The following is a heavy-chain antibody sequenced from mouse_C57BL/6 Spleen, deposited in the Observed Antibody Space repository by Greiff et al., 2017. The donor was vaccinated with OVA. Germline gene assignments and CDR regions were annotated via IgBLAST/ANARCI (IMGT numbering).Heavy chain of an antibody. V-gene: IGHV5-9-1*02. CDR3: TRDRGYYAMDD. CDR1: GFTFSSYA. CDR2: ISSGGDYI. Sequence: EVKLVESGEGLVKPGGSLKLSCAASGFTFSSYAMSWVRQTPEKRLEWVAYISSGGDYIYYAATVKGRFTISRDNARNTLYLQMSSLKSEDTAMYYCTRDRGYYAMDDWGQGTSVTVSS. J-gene: IGHJ4*01. D-gene: IGHD3-1*01.